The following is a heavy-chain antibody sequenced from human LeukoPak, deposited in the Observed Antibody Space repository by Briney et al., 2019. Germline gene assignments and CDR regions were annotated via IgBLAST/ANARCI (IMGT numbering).Heavy chain of an antibody. D-gene: IGHD3-16*01. J-gene: IGHJ5*02. V-gene: IGHV3-7*01. CDR3: ASQSYARFDP. CDR2: IQPDGSEQ. CDR1: GFTFRSKW. Sequence: GGSLRLSCAASGFTFRSKWMSWVRQAPGKGLEWVGNIQPDGSEQYPVDSVKGRFTISRDNARNLVFLQMNSLRVEDTAVYYCASQSYARFDPWGQGTLVTVSS.